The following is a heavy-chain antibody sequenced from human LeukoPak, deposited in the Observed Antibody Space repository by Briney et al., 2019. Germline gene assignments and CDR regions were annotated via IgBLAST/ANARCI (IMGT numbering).Heavy chain of an antibody. Sequence: ASAKVSCKASGYTFTSYAMNWVRQAPGQGLEWMGWINTNTGNPTYAQGFTGRFVFSSDTSVSTAYLQISSLKAEDTAVYYCASVEQQLALDAFDIWGQGTMVTVSS. V-gene: IGHV7-4-1*02. D-gene: IGHD6-13*01. J-gene: IGHJ3*02. CDR1: GYTFTSYA. CDR3: ASVEQQLALDAFDI. CDR2: INTNTGNP.